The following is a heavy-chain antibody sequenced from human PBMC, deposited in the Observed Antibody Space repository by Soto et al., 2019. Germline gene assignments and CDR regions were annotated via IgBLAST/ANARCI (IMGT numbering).Heavy chain of an antibody. J-gene: IGHJ5*02. CDR2: IYYSGST. V-gene: IGHV4-59*01. D-gene: IGHD2-15*01. CDR3: ARGRGYCSGGSCYNPPYHNWFDP. Sequence: SETLSLTCTVSGGSISSYYWSWVRQPPGKGLEWIGYIYYSGSTNYNPSLKSRVTISVDTSKNQFSLKLSSVTAADTAVYYCARGRGYCSGGSCYNPPYHNWFDPWGQGTLVTVSS. CDR1: GGSISSYY.